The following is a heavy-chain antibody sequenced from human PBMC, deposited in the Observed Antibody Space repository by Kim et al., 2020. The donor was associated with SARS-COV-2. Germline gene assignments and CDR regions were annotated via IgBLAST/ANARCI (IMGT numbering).Heavy chain of an antibody. V-gene: IGHV3-73*01. Sequence: KGRFTISADDSKNTAYLQMNSLKTEDTAVYYCTSRSITMVRGVIDLGFDYWGQGTLVTVSS. J-gene: IGHJ4*02. D-gene: IGHD3-10*01. CDR3: TSRSITMVRGVIDLGFDY.